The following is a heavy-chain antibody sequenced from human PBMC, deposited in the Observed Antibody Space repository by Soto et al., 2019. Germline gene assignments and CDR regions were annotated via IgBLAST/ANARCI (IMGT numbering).Heavy chain of an antibody. CDR3: ARDLLYCSGGSCYYGTNWFDP. J-gene: IGHJ5*02. V-gene: IGHV1-18*01. Sequence: ASVKVSCKASGYTFTASGIHWVRQAPGQRLEWIGWINAYNGNTNYAQKLQGRVTMTPDTSTSTAYMELRSLRSDDTAVYYCARDLLYCSGGSCYYGTNWFDPWGQGTPVTVSS. CDR1: GYTFTASG. D-gene: IGHD2-15*01. CDR2: INAYNGNT.